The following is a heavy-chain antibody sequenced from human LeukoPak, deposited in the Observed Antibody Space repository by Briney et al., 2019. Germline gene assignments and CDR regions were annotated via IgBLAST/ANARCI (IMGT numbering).Heavy chain of an antibody. D-gene: IGHD2-15*01. J-gene: IGHJ5*02. CDR3: ATTKSKRRCSGGSCYSRWFDP. CDR2: FDSNYGET. Sequence: ASVKDSCKVYGYTHPELSMHCVRQPRGKGLEGMGGFDSNYGETIYAQKFQGRVTMTEDTSTDTAYMELSSLRSEDTAVYYCATTKSKRRCSGGSCYSRWFDPWGQGTLVTVSS. V-gene: IGHV1-24*01. CDR1: GYTHPELS.